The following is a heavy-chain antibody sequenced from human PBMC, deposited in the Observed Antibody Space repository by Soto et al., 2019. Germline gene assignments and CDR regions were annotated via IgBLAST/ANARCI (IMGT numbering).Heavy chain of an antibody. Sequence: EVQLVESGGGLVKPGGSLRLSCAASGFTFSSYSMNWVRQAPGKGLEWVSSISSSSSYIYYADSVKGRYTISRDNAKNSLYLQMNSLRAEDTAVYYLARKGYNWNYKGDYWGQGTLVTVSS. CDR3: ARKGYNWNYKGDY. CDR2: ISSSSSYI. V-gene: IGHV3-21*01. D-gene: IGHD1-7*01. CDR1: GFTFSSYS. J-gene: IGHJ4*02.